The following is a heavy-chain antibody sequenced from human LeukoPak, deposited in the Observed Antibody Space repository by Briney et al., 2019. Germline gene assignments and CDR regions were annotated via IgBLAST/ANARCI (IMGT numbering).Heavy chain of an antibody. V-gene: IGHV3-11*04. CDR3: AAGTTGIDYYYYMDV. CDR2: ISSSGSTI. Sequence: GGFLRLSCAASGFTFSDYYMSWIRQAPGKGLEWVSYISSSGSTIYYADSVKGRFTISRDNAKNSLYLQMNSLRAEDTAVYYCAAGTTGIDYYYYMDVWGKGTTVTVSS. CDR1: GFTFSDYY. D-gene: IGHD1-1*01. J-gene: IGHJ6*03.